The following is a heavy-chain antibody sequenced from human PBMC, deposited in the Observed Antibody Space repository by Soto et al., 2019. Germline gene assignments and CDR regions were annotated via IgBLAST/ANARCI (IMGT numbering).Heavy chain of an antibody. CDR2: ISGSGGST. J-gene: IGHJ4*02. CDR1: GFTFSSYA. Sequence: EVQLLESGGGLVQPGGSLRLSCAASGFTFSSYAMSWVRQAPGKGLEWVSAISGSGGSTYYADSVKGRFTISRDNSKNTLYLQMTSLRAEDTAVYYCAKALPGVYCGGDCYSWNRGFDYWGQGTLVTVSS. D-gene: IGHD2-21*02. V-gene: IGHV3-23*01. CDR3: AKALPGVYCGGDCYSWNRGFDY.